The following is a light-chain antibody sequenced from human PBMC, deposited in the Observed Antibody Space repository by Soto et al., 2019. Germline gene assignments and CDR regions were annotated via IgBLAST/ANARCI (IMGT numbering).Light chain of an antibody. Sequence: NFMLTQPHSVSESPGKTVTISCTRSSGSIASNYVQWYQQRPGSAPTTVIYEDNQRPSGVPDRFSGSIDSSSNSASLTISGLTTEDEADYYCQSYDSSNSVFGSGTQLTVL. CDR2: EDN. CDR1: SGSIASNY. V-gene: IGLV6-57*04. J-gene: IGLJ6*01. CDR3: QSYDSSNSV.